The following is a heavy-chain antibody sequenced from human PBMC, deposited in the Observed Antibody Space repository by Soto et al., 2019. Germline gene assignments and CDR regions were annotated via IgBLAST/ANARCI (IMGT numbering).Heavy chain of an antibody. CDR3: ARVGIDDTRSGGSSDYYYGMDV. D-gene: IGHD2-15*01. CDR2: IYYSGST. J-gene: IGHJ6*02. Sequence: SETLSLTCTVSGGSISSGDYYWSWIRQPPGKGLEWIGYIYYSGSTYYNPSRKSRVTISVDTSKNQFSLKLSSVTAADTAVYYCARVGIDDTRSGGSSDYYYGMDVWGQGTTVTVSS. CDR1: GGSISSGDYY. V-gene: IGHV4-30-4*01.